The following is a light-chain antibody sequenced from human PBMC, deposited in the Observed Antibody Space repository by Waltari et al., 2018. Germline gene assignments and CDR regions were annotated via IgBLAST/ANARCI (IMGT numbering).Light chain of an antibody. J-gene: IGLJ2*01. CDR1: SSDVGRYNY. CDR3: SSYAGGNNWV. Sequence: QSALTQPPSASGSPGQSVTISCTRTSSDVGRYNYVSWYQHHPGKGPKLINYEVTRRPSGVPYRFSASKSANTASLTVSWLQAEDEADYFCSSYAGGNNWVFGGGTKLTVL. V-gene: IGLV2-8*01. CDR2: EVT.